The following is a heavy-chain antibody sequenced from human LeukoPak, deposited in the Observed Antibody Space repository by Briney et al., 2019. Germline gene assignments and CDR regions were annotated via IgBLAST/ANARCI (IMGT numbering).Heavy chain of an antibody. CDR3: AREQFLSGMIVGATNPPDY. CDR2: INPNSGGT. Sequence: ASVKVSCKASGYTFTGYYMHWVRQAPGQGLEWMGWINPNSGGTNYAQKFQGRVTMTRDTSISTAYMELSRLRSDDTAVYYCAREQFLSGMIVGATNPPDYWGQGTLVTVSS. J-gene: IGHJ4*02. D-gene: IGHD1-26*01. CDR1: GYTFTGYY. V-gene: IGHV1-2*02.